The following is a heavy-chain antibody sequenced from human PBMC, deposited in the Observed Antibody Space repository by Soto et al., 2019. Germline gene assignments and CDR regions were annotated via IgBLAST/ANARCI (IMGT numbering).Heavy chain of an antibody. V-gene: IGHV1-69*13. CDR3: AREGFSGSYYAY. CDR2: SIPIFHTP. CDR1: GDTFTSYA. J-gene: IGHJ4*02. Sequence: SVKVSCKASGDTFTSYAISWVRQAPGQGLEWVGGSIPIFHTPNYAQKFHGRVTITADESTSTVYMELNSLRSDDTAVYYCAREGFSGSYYAYWRQGTLVTAPQ. D-gene: IGHD1-26*01.